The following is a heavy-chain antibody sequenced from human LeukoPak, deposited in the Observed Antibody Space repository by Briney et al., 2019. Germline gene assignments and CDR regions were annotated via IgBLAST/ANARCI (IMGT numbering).Heavy chain of an antibody. J-gene: IGHJ6*03. CDR2: IYHSGST. D-gene: IGHD2-21*01. CDR3: ARVSGRGGDYYYYYYYMDV. V-gene: IGHV4-39*07. CDR1: GGSISNSNYY. Sequence: SETLSLTCTVSGGSISNSNYYWGWIRQPPGKGLEWIGSIYHSGSTYYNPSLKSRVTISVDTSKNQFSLKLSSVTAADTAVYYCARVSGRGGDYYYYYYYMDVWGKGTTVTVSS.